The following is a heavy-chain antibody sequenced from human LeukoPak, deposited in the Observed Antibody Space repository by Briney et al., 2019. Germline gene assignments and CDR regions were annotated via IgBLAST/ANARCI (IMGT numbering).Heavy chain of an antibody. V-gene: IGHV3-30*18. D-gene: IGHD3-10*01. CDR3: AKAYGSGSEPTPFDY. CDR1: GVTFSSYG. CDR2: ISYDGSNK. Sequence: PGGSLRISCAASGVTFSSYGMHWVRQAPGKGLEWVAVISYDGSNKYYADSVKGRFTISRDNSKNTLYLQMNSLRAEDTAVYYCAKAYGSGSEPTPFDYWGQGTLVAVSS. J-gene: IGHJ4*02.